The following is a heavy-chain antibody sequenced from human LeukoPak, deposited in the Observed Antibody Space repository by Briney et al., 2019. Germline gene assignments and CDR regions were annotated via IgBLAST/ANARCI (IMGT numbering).Heavy chain of an antibody. J-gene: IGHJ4*02. CDR3: ASRAAAYYDILTGSEDYYFDY. V-gene: IGHV4-59*08. Sequence: PSETLSLTCTVSGGSISSYYWSWIRQPPGKGLEGIGYIYYSGSTNYNPSLKSRVTISVDTSKNQFSLKLSSVTAADTAVYYCASRAAAYYDILTGSEDYYFDYWGQGTLVTVSS. CDR2: IYYSGST. CDR1: GGSISSYY. D-gene: IGHD3-9*01.